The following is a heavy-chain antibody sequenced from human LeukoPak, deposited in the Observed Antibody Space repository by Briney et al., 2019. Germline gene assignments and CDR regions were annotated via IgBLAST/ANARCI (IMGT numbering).Heavy chain of an antibody. CDR3: ARALKSSLGNYYYYYYGMDV. CDR1: GGSFSGYY. V-gene: IGHV4-34*01. J-gene: IGHJ6*02. CDR2: INHSGST. Sequence: PSETLSLTCAVYGGSFSGYYWSWIRQPPGKGLEWIGEINHSGSTNYNPSLKSRVTISVDTSKNQFSLKLSSVTAADTAVYYCARALKSSLGNYYYYYYGMDVWGQGTTVTVSS. D-gene: IGHD6-19*01.